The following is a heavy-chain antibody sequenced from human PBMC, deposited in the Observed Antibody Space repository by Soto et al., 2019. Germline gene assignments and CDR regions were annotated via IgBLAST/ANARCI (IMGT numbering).Heavy chain of an antibody. D-gene: IGHD1-1*01. Sequence: ASVKVSCKASGGTFSSYAISWVRQAPGQGLEWMGGIIPIFGTANYAQKFQGRVTITADESTSTAYMELSSLRSEDTAVYYCARERATTYYYYYGMDVWGQGTLVTVSS. V-gene: IGHV1-69*13. J-gene: IGHJ6*02. CDR1: GGTFSSYA. CDR3: ARERATTYYYYYGMDV. CDR2: IIPIFGTA.